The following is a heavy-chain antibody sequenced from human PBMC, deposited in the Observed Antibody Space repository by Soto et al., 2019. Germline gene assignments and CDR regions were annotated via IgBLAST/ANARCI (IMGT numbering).Heavy chain of an antibody. V-gene: IGHV3-30-3*01. CDR1: GFTFSSYA. Sequence: QVQLVESGGGVVQPGRSPRLSCAASGFTFSSYAMHWVRQAPGKGLEWVAVISYDGSNKYYADSVKGRFTISRDNSKNTLYLQMNSLRAEDTAVYYCAREGAGDAFDIWGQGTMVTVSS. J-gene: IGHJ3*02. CDR2: ISYDGSNK. CDR3: AREGAGDAFDI.